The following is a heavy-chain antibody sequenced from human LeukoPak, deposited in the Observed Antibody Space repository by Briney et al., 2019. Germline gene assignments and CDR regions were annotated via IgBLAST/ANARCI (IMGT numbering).Heavy chain of an antibody. J-gene: IGHJ5*02. D-gene: IGHD3-22*01. CDR1: GFTFSSYS. CDR2: ISGISSY. V-gene: IGHV3-21*01. CDR3: ARDLYDSSGYYPAWFDP. Sequence: KPGGSLRLSCAASGFTFSSYSLNWVRQAPGKGLEWVSCISGISSYYADSVKGRFTISRDNAKNSLYLQMNSLRAEDTAVYYCARDLYDSSGYYPAWFDPWGQGTLVTVSS.